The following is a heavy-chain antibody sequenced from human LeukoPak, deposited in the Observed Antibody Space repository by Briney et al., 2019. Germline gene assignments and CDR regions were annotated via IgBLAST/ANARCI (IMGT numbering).Heavy chain of an antibody. Sequence: SQTLSLTCATSGDSVSSNSAAWNWIRQSPSRGLEWLGRTYYRSKWYNDYAVSVKSRITINPDTSKNQFSLQLNSVTPEDTAVYYCARDREFGYSSGQDAFDIWGQGTMVTVSS. V-gene: IGHV6-1*01. CDR1: GDSVSSNSAA. J-gene: IGHJ3*02. CDR2: TYYRSKWYN. CDR3: ARDREFGYSSGQDAFDI. D-gene: IGHD6-19*01.